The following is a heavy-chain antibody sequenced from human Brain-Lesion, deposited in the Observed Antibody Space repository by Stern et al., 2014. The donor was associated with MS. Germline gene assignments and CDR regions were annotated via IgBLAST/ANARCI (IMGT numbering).Heavy chain of an antibody. Sequence: QLVQSGPGLVKPSDTLSLTCSVSGDSLSSSTFYWGWIRQPPGKGPEWIGSVYYSGNTYYHPSLKSRVTFPVAPSKNQFSLRLPSVTAADTAVYYCARHQLGYGYAYLRYWGQGTLVTVSS. V-gene: IGHV4-39*01. CDR2: VYYSGNT. J-gene: IGHJ4*02. CDR3: ARHQLGYGYAYLRY. D-gene: IGHD5-18*01. CDR1: GDSLSSSTFY.